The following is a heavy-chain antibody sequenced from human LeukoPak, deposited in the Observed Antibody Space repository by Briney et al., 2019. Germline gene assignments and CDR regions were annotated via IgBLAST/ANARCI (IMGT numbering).Heavy chain of an antibody. J-gene: IGHJ4*02. CDR3: AKAVAGPYFDY. CDR2: INSDGSIT. D-gene: IGHD6-19*01. Sequence: GGSLRLSCAASGFTLSSYWMYWVRQAPGKGLMWVSRINSDGSITNYADSVKGRFTISRDNAKNTLYLQMNSLRAEDTAVYYCAKAVAGPYFDYWGQGTLVTVSS. CDR1: GFTLSSYW. V-gene: IGHV3-74*01.